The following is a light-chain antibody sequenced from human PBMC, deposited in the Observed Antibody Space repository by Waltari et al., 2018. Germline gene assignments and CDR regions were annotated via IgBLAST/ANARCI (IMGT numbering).Light chain of an antibody. CDR2: EIS. CDR3: CSFAGDGIYV. J-gene: IGLJ1*01. CDR1: NSNVDILHL. V-gene: IGLV2-23*02. Sequence: QSALTQPASVSGSPGQSITISCTAVNSNVDILHLVSWYQHHPARNPRLLIYEISQPPSGISKPFSGAKSGNTASLTIPGLQPEDEADYFCCSFAGDGIYVFGSGTQVSVL.